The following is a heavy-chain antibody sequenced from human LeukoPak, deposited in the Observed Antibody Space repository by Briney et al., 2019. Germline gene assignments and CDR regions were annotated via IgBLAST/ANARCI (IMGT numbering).Heavy chain of an antibody. V-gene: IGHV4-59*08. D-gene: IGHD6-13*01. Sequence: PSETLSLTCTVSGGSISSYYWSWIRQPPGRGLEWIGYIYYSGSTNYNPSLKSRVTISVDTSKNQFSLKLSSVTAADTAVYYCAGGYSSSLDAFDIWGQGTMVTVSS. CDR1: GGSISSYY. CDR2: IYYSGST. J-gene: IGHJ3*02. CDR3: AGGYSSSLDAFDI.